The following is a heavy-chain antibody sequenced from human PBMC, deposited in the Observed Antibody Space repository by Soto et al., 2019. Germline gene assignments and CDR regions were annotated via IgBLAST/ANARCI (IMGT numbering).Heavy chain of an antibody. V-gene: IGHV1-46*01. CDR2: INHSGGST. J-gene: IGHJ6*02. CDR3: ARDESLDV. Sequence: QVQLVQSGAEVKKPGASGKVSCKASGYRFTSYSMHWVRQAPGQGLEWMGIINHSGGSTTYAQKFQDRVTMTRDTSTSTVYMEVSSLRSEDTAVYYCARDESLDVWGQGTTVTVSS. D-gene: IGHD3-10*01. CDR1: GYRFTSYS.